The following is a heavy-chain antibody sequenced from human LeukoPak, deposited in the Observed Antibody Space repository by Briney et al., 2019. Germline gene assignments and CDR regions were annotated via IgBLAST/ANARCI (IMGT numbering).Heavy chain of an antibody. CDR2: INPSGSST. Sequence: ASVKVSCKAPGYTFTSYYMHWVRQAPGQGLEWMGIINPSGSSTSYAQKFQGRVTMTRDTSTSTVYVELSSLRSEDTAVYYCARGGGIVVGTRYYFDYWGQGTLVTVSS. D-gene: IGHD3-22*01. CDR1: GYTFTSYY. V-gene: IGHV1-46*01. CDR3: ARGGGIVVGTRYYFDY. J-gene: IGHJ4*02.